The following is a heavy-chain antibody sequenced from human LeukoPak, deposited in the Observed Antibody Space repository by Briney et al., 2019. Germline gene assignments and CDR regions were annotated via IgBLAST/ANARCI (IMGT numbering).Heavy chain of an antibody. CDR1: GYTFTGYY. J-gene: IGHJ5*02. Sequence: ASVKVSCKASGYTFTGYYMHWVRQAPGQGLEWMGRINPNSGGTNYAQKFQGRVTMTRDTSIGTAYMELSRLRSDDTAVYYRARGYCSSTSCYIDDPWGQGTLVTVSS. CDR2: INPNSGGT. CDR3: ARGYCSSTSCYIDDP. V-gene: IGHV1-2*06. D-gene: IGHD2-2*02.